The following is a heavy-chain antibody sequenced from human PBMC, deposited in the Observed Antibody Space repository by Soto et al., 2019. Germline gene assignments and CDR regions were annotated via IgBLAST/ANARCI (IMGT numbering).Heavy chain of an antibody. CDR2: IYYSGTT. D-gene: IGHD1-1*01. CDR3: ARNVGASDAFDI. Sequence: QVQLQESGPGLVKPSQTLSLTCTVSGGSISSGDYYWNWIRQHPGKGLEWIGYIYYSGTTYYNPSIKSRVTISIDTSKNQFSLKLSSVTAADTAVYYCARNVGASDAFDIWGQGTMVTVSS. CDR1: GGSISSGDYY. J-gene: IGHJ3*02. V-gene: IGHV4-31*03.